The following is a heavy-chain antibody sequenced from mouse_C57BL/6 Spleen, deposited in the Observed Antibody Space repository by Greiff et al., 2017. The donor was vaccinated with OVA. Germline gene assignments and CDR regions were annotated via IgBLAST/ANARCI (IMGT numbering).Heavy chain of an antibody. CDR2: IYPGDGDT. J-gene: IGHJ3*01. Sequence: VQLQQSGPDLVKPGASLTLSCTSSVSSFTSYWMNWVQQRPGQGLEWLGQIYPGDGDTNYNGKFKGKAPLTADKSSSTAYMQRSSLTSKDTAVYFCARENDYGRPVAYWGQGTLVTVAA. CDR1: VSSFTSYW. V-gene: IGHV1-80*01. D-gene: IGHD2-4*01. CDR3: ARENDYGRPVAY.